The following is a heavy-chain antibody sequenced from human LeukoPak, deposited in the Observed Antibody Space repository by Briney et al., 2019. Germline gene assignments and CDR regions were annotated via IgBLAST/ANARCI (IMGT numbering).Heavy chain of an antibody. D-gene: IGHD1-1*01. CDR3: AKSLFTSATGTGRAFHI. CDR1: GFTVGDNY. Sequence: GGSLRLSCSASGFTVGDNYINWVRQAPGKGLEWVSFIYNGDSTYYADSVRGRFSISRDNSKSTLYLQMNGLRAEDTAIFYCAKSLFTSATGTGRAFHIWGQGTRVTVSS. CDR2: IYNGDST. V-gene: IGHV3-66*01. J-gene: IGHJ3*02.